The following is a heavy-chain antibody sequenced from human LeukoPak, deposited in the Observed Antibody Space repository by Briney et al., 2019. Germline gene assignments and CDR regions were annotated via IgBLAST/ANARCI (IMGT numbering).Heavy chain of an antibody. CDR3: AKDEAHIVVVTAWAPSDY. D-gene: IGHD2-21*02. CDR2: ISGRGGST. J-gene: IGHJ4*02. Sequence: HPGGSLRLSCAASGFTFSSYAMSWVRQAPGKGLEWVSAISGRGGSTYYADSVKGRFTISRDNSKNTLYLQMNSLRAEDTSVYYCAKDEAHIVVVTAWAPSDYWGQGTLVTVSS. V-gene: IGHV3-23*01. CDR1: GFTFSSYA.